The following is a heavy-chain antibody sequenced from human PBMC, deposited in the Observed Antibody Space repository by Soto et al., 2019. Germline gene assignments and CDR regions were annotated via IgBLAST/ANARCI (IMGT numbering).Heavy chain of an antibody. CDR1: GFTFDDYA. D-gene: IGHD6-6*01. V-gene: IGHV3-9*01. J-gene: IGHJ6*02. CDR2: ISWNSGSI. CDR3: AKDLGEAAQYYYYYYGMDV. Sequence: PVGSLRLSCAASGFTFDDYAMHWVRQAPGKGLEWVSGISWNSGSIGYADSVKGRFTISRDNAKNSLYLQMNSLRAEDTALYYCAKDLGEAAQYYYYYYGMDVWGQGTTVTVSS.